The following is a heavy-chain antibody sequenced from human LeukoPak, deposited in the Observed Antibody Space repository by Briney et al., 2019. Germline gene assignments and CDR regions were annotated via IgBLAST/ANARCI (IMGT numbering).Heavy chain of an antibody. Sequence: SVKVSCKASGYTFTSYGISWVRQAPGQGLEWMGRIIPILGIANYAQKFQGRVTITADKSTSTAYMELSSLRSEDTAVYYCARLEQQLARGPRNWFDPWGQGTLVTVSS. CDR3: ARLEQQLARGPRNWFDP. CDR2: IIPILGIA. CDR1: GYTFTSYG. D-gene: IGHD6-13*01. V-gene: IGHV1-69*04. J-gene: IGHJ5*02.